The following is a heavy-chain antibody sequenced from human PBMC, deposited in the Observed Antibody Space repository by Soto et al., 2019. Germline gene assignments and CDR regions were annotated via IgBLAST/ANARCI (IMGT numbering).Heavy chain of an antibody. CDR2: ISHSGTS. CDR3: ARVVLSITRGAFDA. V-gene: IGHV4-4*02. J-gene: IGHJ3*01. Sequence: QVQLQESGPGLVKPSGTLSLTCAVSGGSISSTHWWTWVRQSPGKGLEYIGEISHSGTSNSNPSLKSRVTLSVDKSKNHFSLTLTSVTAAYTAVYYCARVVLSITRGAFDAWGQGTPVIVSS. D-gene: IGHD1-20*01. CDR1: GGSISSTHW.